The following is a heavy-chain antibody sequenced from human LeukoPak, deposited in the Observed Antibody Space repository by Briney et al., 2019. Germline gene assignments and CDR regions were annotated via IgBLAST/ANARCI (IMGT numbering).Heavy chain of an antibody. CDR1: GGSFSGYY. D-gene: IGHD3-22*01. V-gene: IGHV4-34*12. CDR3: ASRLLTYYYDSSGYYYRASAFGI. J-gene: IGHJ3*02. CDR2: IIHSGST. Sequence: PSETLSLTCAVYGGSFSGYYWSWIRQPPGKGLEWIGEIIHSGSTNYNPSLKSRVTISVDTSKNQFSLKLSSVTAADTAVYYCASRLLTYYYDSSGYYYRASAFGIWGQGTMVTVSS.